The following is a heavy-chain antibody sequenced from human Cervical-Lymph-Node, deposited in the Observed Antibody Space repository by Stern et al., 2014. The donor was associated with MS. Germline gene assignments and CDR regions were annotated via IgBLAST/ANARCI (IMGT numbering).Heavy chain of an antibody. Sequence: VHLVESGGGVVQPGRSRRLSCVASGFIFSTYAMHWVRQAPGKGLEWVAVISSDGTSTYYEDSVKGRFTRTRDNSKNTLYLQMDRLRGDDTAVYYCAKTYGLAAATPYFFDSWGQGTLVTVSS. V-gene: IGHV3-30*18. J-gene: IGHJ4*02. D-gene: IGHD6-13*01. CDR2: ISSDGTST. CDR1: GFIFSTYA. CDR3: AKTYGLAAATPYFFDS.